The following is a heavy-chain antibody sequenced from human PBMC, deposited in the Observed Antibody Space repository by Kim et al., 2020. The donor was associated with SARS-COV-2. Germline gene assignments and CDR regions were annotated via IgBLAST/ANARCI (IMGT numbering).Heavy chain of an antibody. J-gene: IGHJ5*02. CDR3: ARVWGSYRSNWFEP. CDR1: GFSFTNFP. V-gene: IGHV7-4-1*02. CDR2: INTNSGKP. Sequence: ASVKVSCKSSGFSFTNFPMSWMRQAPGQGLEWLGWINTNSGKPTYAQGFGGRFVFSLDTSVSTAYLQINSLRSEDTAVYYCARVWGSYRSNWFEPWGQGTLVAVSS. D-gene: IGHD3-16*02.